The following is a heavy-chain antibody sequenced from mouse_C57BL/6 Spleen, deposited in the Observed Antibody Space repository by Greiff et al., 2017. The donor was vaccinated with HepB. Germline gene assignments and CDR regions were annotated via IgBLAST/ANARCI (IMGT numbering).Heavy chain of an antibody. V-gene: IGHV1-69*01. J-gene: IGHJ4*01. CDR3: ALYAMDD. CDR1: GYTFTSYW. Sequence: QVQLQQPGAELVMPGASVKLSCKASGYTFTSYWMHWVKQRPGQGLEWIGEIDPSDSYTNYNQKFKGKSTLTVDKSSSTAYMQLSSLTSEDSAVYYCALYAMDDWGKGTSVTVSS. CDR2: IDPSDSYT.